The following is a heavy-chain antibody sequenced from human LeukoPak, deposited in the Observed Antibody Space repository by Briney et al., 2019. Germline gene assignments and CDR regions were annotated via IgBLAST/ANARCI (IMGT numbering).Heavy chain of an antibody. CDR3: ARVRLGRGLDY. CDR2: IHTSGSH. V-gene: IGHV4-4*07. D-gene: IGHD6-19*01. Sequence: EWIGCIHTSGSHYYSHSLKRRVHMSVDTPTNQFSLTLSSVTAADTAMYYCARVRLGRGLDYWGQGTLVTVSS. J-gene: IGHJ4*02.